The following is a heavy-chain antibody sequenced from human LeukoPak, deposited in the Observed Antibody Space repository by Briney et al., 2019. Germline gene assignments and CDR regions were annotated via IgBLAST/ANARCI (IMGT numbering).Heavy chain of an antibody. CDR2: IIPIFGTA. V-gene: IGHV1-69*06. D-gene: IGHD2-21*02. Sequence: GASVKVSCKASGGTFSSYAISWVRQAPGQGLEWMGGIIPIFGTANYAQKFQGRVTITADKSTSTAYMELSSLRSEDTAVYYCAREHGAYCGGDCPRGYYYYYMDVWGKGTTVTVSS. J-gene: IGHJ6*03. CDR1: GGTFSSYA. CDR3: AREHGAYCGGDCPRGYYYYYMDV.